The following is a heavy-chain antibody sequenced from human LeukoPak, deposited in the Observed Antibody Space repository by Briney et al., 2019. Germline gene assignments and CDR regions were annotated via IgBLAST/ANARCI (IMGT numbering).Heavy chain of an antibody. D-gene: IGHD3-22*01. CDR1: GFTFSSYA. J-gene: IGHJ4*02. CDR3: TREPDRNYYDTSIRYFDY. V-gene: IGHV3-49*04. CDR2: IRSKAYGGTT. Sequence: GGSLRLSCAASGFTFSSYAMHWVRQAPGKGLEWVGFIRSKAYGGTTEYAASVKGRFTISRDDSKSIAYLQMNSLKTEDTAVYYCTREPDRNYYDTSIRYFDYWGQGTLVTVSS.